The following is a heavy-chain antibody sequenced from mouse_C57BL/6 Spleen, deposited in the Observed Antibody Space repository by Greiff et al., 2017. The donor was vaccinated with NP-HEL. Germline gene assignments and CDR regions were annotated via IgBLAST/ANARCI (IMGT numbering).Heavy chain of an antibody. Sequence: VQLKQSGAELVKPGASVKLSCTASGFNIKDYYMHWVKQRTEQGLEWIGRIDPEDGETKYAPKFQGKATITADTSSNTAYLQLSSLTSEDTAVYYCARSTDLGYYGSSHDYYAMDYWGQGTSVTVSS. J-gene: IGHJ4*01. D-gene: IGHD1-1*01. CDR2: IDPEDGET. CDR1: GFNIKDYY. V-gene: IGHV14-2*01. CDR3: ARSTDLGYYGSSHDYYAMDY.